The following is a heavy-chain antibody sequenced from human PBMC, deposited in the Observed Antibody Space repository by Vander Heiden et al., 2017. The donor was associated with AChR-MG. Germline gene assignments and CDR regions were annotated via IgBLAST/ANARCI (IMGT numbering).Heavy chain of an antibody. CDR2: IFPADSDT. Sequence: EVQLVQSGAEVKRPGESLKISCKTSGYSFTSFWIGWVRQMPGKGLEWMGIIFPADSDTRYSPSFQGQVTISADKSISTAYLQWSSLKASDTAMYYCARVDFFGSTIYYYIDVWGRGTTVTVSS. V-gene: IGHV5-51*01. D-gene: IGHD3-3*01. CDR1: GYSFTSFW. J-gene: IGHJ6*03. CDR3: ARVDFFGSTIYYYIDV.